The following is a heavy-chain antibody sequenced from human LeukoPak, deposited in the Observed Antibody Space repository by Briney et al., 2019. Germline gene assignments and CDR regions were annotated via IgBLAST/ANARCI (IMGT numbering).Heavy chain of an antibody. CDR3: ARDPTTVVTVPYYFED. D-gene: IGHD4-23*01. J-gene: IGHJ4*02. CDR2: INDRGIT. CDR1: GGPFSGYF. V-gene: IGHV4-34*01. Sequence: PSETLSLTCAVSGGPFSGYFWNWIRQPPGKSLEWIGEINDRGITNYNPPLKSRVTISVDTSRNQFSLKLTSVTAADTAVYYCARDPTTVVTVPYYFEDWGQGTLVTVSS.